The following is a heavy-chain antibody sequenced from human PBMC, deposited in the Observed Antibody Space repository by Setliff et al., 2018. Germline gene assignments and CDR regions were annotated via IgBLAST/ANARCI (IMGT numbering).Heavy chain of an antibody. CDR1: GGSISSYY. D-gene: IGHD1-1*01. J-gene: IGHJ3*02. Sequence: SETLSLTCTVSGGSISSYYWSWIRQPPGKGLEWVGYIYTRGSTNYNPSLRSRVTISVDTSKKQYSLNLSSVTAADTAVYYCARGGGRFRQLGAPGVHTFDIWGQGTMVTVSS. V-gene: IGHV4-4*08. CDR2: IYTRGST. CDR3: ARGGGRFRQLGAPGVHTFDI.